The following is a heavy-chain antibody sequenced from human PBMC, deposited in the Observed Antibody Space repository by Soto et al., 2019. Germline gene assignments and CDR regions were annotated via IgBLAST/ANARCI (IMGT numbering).Heavy chain of an antibody. V-gene: IGHV1-69*01. CDR2: IVPAFGTP. Sequence: QVQLVQSGAEVKKPGSSVKVSCRASGGTFSNYAISWVRQAPEQGLEWMGGIVPAFGTPNYAQNLQGRITITADDSTTTVYMDLSSLRSEDTAVYYCARGATIFGVAAYSYYEMEVWGQGTTVTVSS. J-gene: IGHJ6*02. D-gene: IGHD3-3*01. CDR1: GGTFSNYA. CDR3: ARGATIFGVAAYSYYEMEV.